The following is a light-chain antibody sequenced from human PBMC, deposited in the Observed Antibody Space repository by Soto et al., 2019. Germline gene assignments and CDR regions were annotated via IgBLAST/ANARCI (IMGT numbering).Light chain of an antibody. J-gene: IGKJ1*01. CDR1: QDIRSW. V-gene: IGKV1-5*03. CDR3: QHYNRYSAT. CDR2: QAS. Sequence: DIHMTESASHVSASVGHRVSITCGASQDIRSWLAWYQQRPGKAPKLLIYQASSLESGVPLRFSGSGSGTEGTITINSLQPDDGATYYCQHYNRYSATFGQGTKVDI.